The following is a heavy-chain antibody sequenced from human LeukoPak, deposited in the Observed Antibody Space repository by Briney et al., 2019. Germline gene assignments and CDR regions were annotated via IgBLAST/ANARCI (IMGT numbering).Heavy chain of an antibody. CDR2: ISGRCGST. CDR1: GFTFSSYA. Sequence: GGSLRLSCAASGFTFSSYAMSWVRQAPGKGLEGVSAISGRCGSTYYADSVKGRFTISRDNSKNTLYLQMNSLRAEDTAVYYCAKDVDYYDSSFDFDYWGQGTLVTVSS. V-gene: IGHV3-23*01. D-gene: IGHD3-22*01. CDR3: AKDVDYYDSSFDFDY. J-gene: IGHJ4*02.